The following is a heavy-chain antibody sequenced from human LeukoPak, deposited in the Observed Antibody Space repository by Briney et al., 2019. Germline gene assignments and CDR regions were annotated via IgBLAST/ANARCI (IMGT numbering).Heavy chain of an antibody. CDR1: GGSISSYY. CDR2: IYTSGST. D-gene: IGHD3-22*01. V-gene: IGHV4-4*07. CDR3: ARDAYYYDSSGYYYVHWFDP. J-gene: IGHJ5*02. Sequence: SETLSFTCTVSGGSISSYYWSWIRQPAGKGLEWIGRIYTSGSTNYDPSLKSRVTMSVDTSKNQFSLKLSSVTAADTAVYYCARDAYYYDSSGYYYVHWFDPWGQGTLVTVSS.